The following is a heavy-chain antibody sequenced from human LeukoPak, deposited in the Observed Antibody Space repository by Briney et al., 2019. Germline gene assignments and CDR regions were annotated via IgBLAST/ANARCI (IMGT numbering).Heavy chain of an antibody. Sequence: PGGSLRLSCAASGFTFSSYSMNWVRQAPGKGLGWVSSISSSSSYIYYADSVKGRFTISRDNAKNSLYLQMNSLRAEDTAVYYCARDSRLIVVSDWGQGTLVTVSS. J-gene: IGHJ4*02. CDR3: ARDSRLIVVSD. CDR1: GFTFSSYS. V-gene: IGHV3-21*01. CDR2: ISSSSSYI. D-gene: IGHD2-21*01.